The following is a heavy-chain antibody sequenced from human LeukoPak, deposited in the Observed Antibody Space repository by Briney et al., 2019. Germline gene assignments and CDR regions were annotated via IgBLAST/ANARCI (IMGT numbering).Heavy chain of an antibody. CDR3: ARPQWNNPRLFWYSDL. CDR2: ISDGGRS. D-gene: IGHD1/OR15-1a*01. Sequence: SETLSLTCTVSGVSINSSYWSWIRQPPGRALEWIGYISDGGRSNSKSSLQSRVTMSADTSKNQFSLKLQSVTAGDTAVYYCARPQWNNPRLFWYSDLWGPGALVTVSS. J-gene: IGHJ2*01. V-gene: IGHV4-59*01. CDR1: GVSINSSY.